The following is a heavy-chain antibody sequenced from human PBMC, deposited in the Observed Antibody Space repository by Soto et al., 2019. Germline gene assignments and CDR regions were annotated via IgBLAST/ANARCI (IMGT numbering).Heavy chain of an antibody. CDR3: ARDREVWGSFLFDT. J-gene: IGHJ4*02. V-gene: IGHV3-7*01. D-gene: IGHD3-16*01. CDR2: IKEDGSET. Sequence: GGSLRLSCSASGVTFNRYWMTWVRQAPGKGLEWVANIKEDGSETYYVDSVKGRFTISRDNANNSLYLQMDSLRAEDTAMYYCARDREVWGSFLFDTWGLGMSVTV. CDR1: GVTFNRYW.